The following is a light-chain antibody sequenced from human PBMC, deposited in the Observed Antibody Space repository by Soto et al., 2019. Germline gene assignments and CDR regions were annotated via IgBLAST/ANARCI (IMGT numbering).Light chain of an antibody. J-gene: IGLJ2*01. CDR3: SSYTSSKTGV. V-gene: IGLV2-14*03. CDR2: DVT. CDR1: SSDVGAYNY. Sequence: QSALTQPASVFGFPGQSIIISCTGTSSDVGAYNYVSWYQQHPGKIPKLMIYDVTKRPSGVSYRFSGSKSGNTASLTVSGLQTEDEADYYCSSYTSSKTGVFGGGTKLTVL.